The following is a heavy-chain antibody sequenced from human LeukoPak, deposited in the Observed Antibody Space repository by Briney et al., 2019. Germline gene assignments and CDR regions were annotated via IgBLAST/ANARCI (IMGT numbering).Heavy chain of an antibody. D-gene: IGHD6-13*01. J-gene: IGHJ4*02. Sequence: PSETLSLTCAVYGGSFSGYYWSWIRQPPGRGLEWIGEINHSGSTNYNPSLKSRVTISVDTSKNQFSLKLSSVTAADTAVYYCARGIAAAGTGLGPLAHSPAYYFDYWGQGTMVTVSS. CDR2: INHSGST. V-gene: IGHV4-34*01. CDR3: ARGIAAAGTGLGPLAHSPAYYFDY. CDR1: GGSFSGYY.